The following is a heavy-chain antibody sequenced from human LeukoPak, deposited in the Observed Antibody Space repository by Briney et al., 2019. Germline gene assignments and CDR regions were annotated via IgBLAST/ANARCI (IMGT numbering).Heavy chain of an antibody. CDR3: ARGGRSIDY. Sequence: SETLSLTCTVSDGSISSRTYYWSWIRQPAGKGLEWIGRIYTSGSTNYNPSLKSRVTMSVDTSKNQFSLKLSSVTAADTAVYYCARGGRSIDYWGQGTLVTVSS. J-gene: IGHJ4*02. CDR1: DGSISSRTYY. V-gene: IGHV4-61*02. CDR2: IYTSGST.